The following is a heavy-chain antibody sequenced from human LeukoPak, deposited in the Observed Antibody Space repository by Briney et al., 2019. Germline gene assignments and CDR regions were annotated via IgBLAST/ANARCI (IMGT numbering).Heavy chain of an antibody. CDR3: ARRRKDLNWFDP. Sequence: KPSETLSLTCTVSGGSISSYYWGWIRQPPGKGLEWITLINYSGRTFYNPSLKSRVTISVDMSKNQFSLNLNSVTAADTAVYYCARRRKDLNWFDPWGQGTLVTVSS. CDR1: GGSISSYY. V-gene: IGHV4-39*01. CDR2: INYSGRT. J-gene: IGHJ5*02.